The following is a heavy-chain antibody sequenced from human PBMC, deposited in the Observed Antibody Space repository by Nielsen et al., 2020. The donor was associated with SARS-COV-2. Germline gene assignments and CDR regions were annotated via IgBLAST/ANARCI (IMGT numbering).Heavy chain of an antibody. D-gene: IGHD3-22*01. V-gene: IGHV3-64*01. CDR3: ARDHHYGSSGGGWGFDI. CDR1: GFTFSSYA. CDR2: ISSNGGST. J-gene: IGHJ3*02. Sequence: GESLKISCAASGFTFSSYAMSWVRQAPGKGLEYVSAISSNGGSTYYANSVKGRFTISRDNSKNTLYLQMGSLRAEDMAVYYCARDHHYGSSGGGWGFDIWGQGTMVTVSS.